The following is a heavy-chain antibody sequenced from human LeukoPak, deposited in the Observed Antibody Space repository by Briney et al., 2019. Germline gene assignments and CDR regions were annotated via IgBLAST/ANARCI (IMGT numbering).Heavy chain of an antibody. CDR1: GGTFSSYA. V-gene: IGHV1-46*01. Sequence: ASVKVSCKASGGTFSSYAISWVRQAPGQGLEWMGIINPSGGSTSYAQKFQGRVTMTRDTSTSTVYMELSSLRSEDTAVYYCARDHRPDSSGWYDYYYYGMDVWGQGTTVTVSS. J-gene: IGHJ6*02. CDR3: ARDHRPDSSGWYDYYYYGMDV. CDR2: INPSGGST. D-gene: IGHD6-19*01.